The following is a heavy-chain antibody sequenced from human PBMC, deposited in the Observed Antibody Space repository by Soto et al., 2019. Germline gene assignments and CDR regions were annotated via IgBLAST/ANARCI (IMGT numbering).Heavy chain of an antibody. J-gene: IGHJ4*02. D-gene: IGHD2-2*01. CDR3: AKDVGGHYCTPTSCLYFFQS. CDR1: GFSFNNYA. Sequence: EVQLLESGGGLVQPGGSLRLSCAASGFSFNNYAMNWVRQAPGQGLEWVSTISDSGSTYYADSVKGRFTISRDNSKNTLYLQMKSLRAEDTAVYFCAKDVGGHYCTPTSCLYFFQSWGRGTLVTVSS. CDR2: ISDSGST. V-gene: IGHV3-23*01.